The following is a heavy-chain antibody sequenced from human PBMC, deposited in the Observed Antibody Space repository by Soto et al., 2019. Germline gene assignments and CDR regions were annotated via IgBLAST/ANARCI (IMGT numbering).Heavy chain of an antibody. V-gene: IGHV4-31*03. CDR2: IYSSGST. CDR3: ARSDSSGYYVSDY. J-gene: IGHJ4*02. CDR1: GGSISSSNCY. Sequence: PSETLSLTCTVSGGSISSSNCYWTWIRQHPGKGLEWIGYIYSSGSTYYNPSLKSRVIISIDTSKNQFSLKLSSVTAADTAVYYCARSDSSGYYVSDYSGQGTVVTVSS. D-gene: IGHD3-22*01.